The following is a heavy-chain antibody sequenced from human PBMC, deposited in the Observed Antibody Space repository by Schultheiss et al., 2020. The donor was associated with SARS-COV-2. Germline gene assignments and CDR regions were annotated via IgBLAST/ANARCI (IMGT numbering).Heavy chain of an antibody. V-gene: IGHV3-23*01. D-gene: IGHD6-19*01. Sequence: GGSLRLSCAASGFTFSSYGMHWVRQAPGKGLEWVSAISGSGGSTYYADSVKGRFTISRDNSKNTLYLQMGSLRAEDMAVYYCARDSSGTPQQVAGNDYWGQGTLVTVSS. J-gene: IGHJ4*02. CDR3: ARDSSGTPQQVAGNDY. CDR1: GFTFSSYG. CDR2: ISGSGGST.